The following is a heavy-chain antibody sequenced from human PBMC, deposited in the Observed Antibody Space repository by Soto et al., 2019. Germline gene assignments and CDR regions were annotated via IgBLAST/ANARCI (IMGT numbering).Heavy chain of an antibody. V-gene: IGHV1-18*01. Sequence: QVHLVQSGAEVKKPGASGKVSCKGSGYGFTTYGLTWVRQAPGQGLEWMAGISAHNGNTTYAQKHLGRVTVTRDTSTSTAYMELRSLRSDDTAVYYCARGRYGDYWGQGALVTVSS. CDR1: GYGFTTYG. CDR2: ISAHNGNT. J-gene: IGHJ4*02. D-gene: IGHD1-1*01. CDR3: ARGRYGDY.